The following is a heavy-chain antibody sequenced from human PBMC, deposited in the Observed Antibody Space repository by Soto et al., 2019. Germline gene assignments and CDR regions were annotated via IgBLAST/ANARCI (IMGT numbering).Heavy chain of an antibody. CDR3: ARDPVVSSNYGMDV. Sequence: SETLSLTCTVSGGSISSGGHYWSWIRQHPGKGLEWIGYIYYSGSTYYNPSLKSRVTISVDTSKNQFSLKLSSVTAADTAVYYCARDPVVSSNYGMDVWGQGTTVTVSS. D-gene: IGHD3-22*01. V-gene: IGHV4-31*03. J-gene: IGHJ6*02. CDR2: IYYSGST. CDR1: GGSISSGGHY.